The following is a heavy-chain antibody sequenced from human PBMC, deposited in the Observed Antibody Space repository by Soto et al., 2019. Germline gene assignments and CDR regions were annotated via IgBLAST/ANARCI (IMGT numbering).Heavy chain of an antibody. CDR2: IYPGDSDT. J-gene: IGHJ6*02. D-gene: IGHD3-16*02. V-gene: IGHV5-51*01. CDR3: ARQGGGVRGVIPYGMDV. CDR1: GYSFTSYW. Sequence: GESLKISCKGSGYSFTSYWIGWVRQMPGKGLEWMGIIYPGDSDTRYSPSLQGQVTISADKSISTAYLQWSSLKASDTAMYYCARQGGGVRGVIPYGMDVWGQGPTVTVSS.